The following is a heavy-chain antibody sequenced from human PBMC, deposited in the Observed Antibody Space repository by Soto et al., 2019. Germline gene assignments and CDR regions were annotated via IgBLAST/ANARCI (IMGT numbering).Heavy chain of an antibody. CDR2: IYYSGST. CDR3: ARGYSCGWYEANNWFDS. CDR1: GGSISSSSYY. Sequence: QRQLQESGPGLVKPSETLSLTCTVSGGSISSSSYYWGWIRQPPGKGLEWIGSIYYSGSTYYNPSLKSRVTAAANTSRTQFPLRPTSVPAADTAVYYCARGYSCGWYEANNWFDSWGQGTLVTLSS. V-gene: IGHV4-39*01. J-gene: IGHJ5*02. D-gene: IGHD6-19*01.